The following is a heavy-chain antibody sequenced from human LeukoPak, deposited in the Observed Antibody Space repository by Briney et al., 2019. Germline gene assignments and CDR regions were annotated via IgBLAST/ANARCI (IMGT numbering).Heavy chain of an antibody. D-gene: IGHD3-3*01. Sequence: GGSLRLSCAASGFTFSSYSMNWVRQAPGKGLEWVSSISSSSSYIYYADSVKGRFTISRGNAKNSLYLQMNSLRAEDTAVYYCARDEASGYWYFDLWGRGTLVTVSS. V-gene: IGHV3-21*01. CDR2: ISSSSSYI. CDR1: GFTFSSYS. CDR3: ARDEASGYWYFDL. J-gene: IGHJ2*01.